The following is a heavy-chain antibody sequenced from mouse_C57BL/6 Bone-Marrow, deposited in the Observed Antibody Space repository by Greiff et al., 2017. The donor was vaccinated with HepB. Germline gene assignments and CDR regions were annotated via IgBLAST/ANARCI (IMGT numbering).Heavy chain of an antibody. J-gene: IGHJ3*01. CDR3: ARNYGSSPWFAY. CDR1: GFNIKDYY. D-gene: IGHD1-1*01. V-gene: IGHV14-2*01. Sequence: EVKLVESGAELVKPGASVKLSCTASGFNIKDYYMHWVKQRTEQGLEWIGRIDPEDGETKYAPKFQGKATITADTSSNTAYLPLSSLTSEDTAVYYCARNYGSSPWFAYWGQGTLVTVSA. CDR2: IDPEDGET.